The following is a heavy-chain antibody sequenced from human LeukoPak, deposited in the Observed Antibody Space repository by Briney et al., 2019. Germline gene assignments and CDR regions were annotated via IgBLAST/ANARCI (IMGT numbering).Heavy chain of an antibody. CDR1: GYTFTSYY. J-gene: IGHJ6*02. CDR2: INPNNGST. CDR3: ARDLRFLEPIVGRYYYYGMDV. Sequence: ASVKVSCKASGYTFTSYYMHWVRQAPGPGLEWMGIINPNNGSTSYAQKFQGRVTMTRDTSTTTVYMELSSLRSEDTAVYYCARDLRFLEPIVGRYYYYGMDVWGQGTTVTVSS. D-gene: IGHD3-3*01. V-gene: IGHV1-46*01.